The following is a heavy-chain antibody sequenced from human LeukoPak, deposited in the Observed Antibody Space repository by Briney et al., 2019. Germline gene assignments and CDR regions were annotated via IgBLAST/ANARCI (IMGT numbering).Heavy chain of an antibody. Sequence: GGSLRLSCAASGFTFGSYGMHWVRQAPGKGLEWVAFIRYDGSNKYYADSVKGRFTISRDNSKNTLYLQMNSLRAEDTAVYYCAREVATIVRDYYYYMDVWGKGTTVIISS. CDR1: GFTFGSYG. D-gene: IGHD5-12*01. J-gene: IGHJ6*03. CDR2: IRYDGSNK. CDR3: AREVATIVRDYYYYMDV. V-gene: IGHV3-30*02.